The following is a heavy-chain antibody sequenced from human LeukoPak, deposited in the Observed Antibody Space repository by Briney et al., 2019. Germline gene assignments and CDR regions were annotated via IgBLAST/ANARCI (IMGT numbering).Heavy chain of an antibody. J-gene: IGHJ4*02. CDR3: AKGPVVFSAVDY. CDR2: ISGSGGST. V-gene: IGHV3-23*01. CDR1: GFTFSSYA. D-gene: IGHD2-21*01. Sequence: GGSLRLSCAASGFTFSSYAMSWVRQAPGKGLEWVSAISGSGGSTYYADSVKGRFSISRDNSKNTLYLQMNSLRAEDTAVYYCAKGPVVFSAVDYWGQGTLVTVSS.